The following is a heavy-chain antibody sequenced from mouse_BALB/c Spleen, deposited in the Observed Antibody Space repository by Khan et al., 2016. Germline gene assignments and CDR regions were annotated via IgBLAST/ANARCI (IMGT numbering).Heavy chain of an antibody. CDR1: GFNIKDTY. V-gene: IGHV14-3*02. Sequence: VQLQQSGAELVKPGASVKLSCTASGFNIKDTYMHWVKQRPEQGLEWIGRIDPANGNTKYDPKFQGKATITADTSSNTAYLQLSSLTSEDTAVYYCARSPYDYDVGFAYWGQGTLVIVSA. J-gene: IGHJ3*01. CDR2: IDPANGNT. D-gene: IGHD2-4*01. CDR3: ARSPYDYDVGFAY.